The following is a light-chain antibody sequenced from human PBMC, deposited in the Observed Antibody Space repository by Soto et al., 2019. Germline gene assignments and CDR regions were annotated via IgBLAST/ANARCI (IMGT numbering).Light chain of an antibody. CDR2: GAS. Sequence: ENLLTQSPGTLSLSPGERATLSCRASQSVSRNYVAWYQQKHGKAPRLLIDGASRRLNGIPDRFSGSGIGTDFTLTISRLEPEDFAMYYCQQYGGSPLTFGGGTRV. V-gene: IGKV3-20*01. CDR1: QSVSRNY. CDR3: QQYGGSPLT. J-gene: IGKJ4*01.